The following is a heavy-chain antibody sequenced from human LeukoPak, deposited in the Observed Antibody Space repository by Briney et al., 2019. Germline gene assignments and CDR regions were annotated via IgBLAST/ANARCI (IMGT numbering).Heavy chain of an antibody. D-gene: IGHD6-13*01. V-gene: IGHV3-7*01. CDR2: IKQDGSEK. J-gene: IGHJ4*02. CDR1: GFTFSSYW. Sequence: GSLRLSCAASGFTFSSYWMSWVRQAPGKGLEWVANIKQDGSEKYYVDSVKGRFTISRDNAKNSLYLQMNSLRAEDTAVYYCAKEGIAAAREGSYWGQGTLVTVSS. CDR3: AKEGIAAAREGSY.